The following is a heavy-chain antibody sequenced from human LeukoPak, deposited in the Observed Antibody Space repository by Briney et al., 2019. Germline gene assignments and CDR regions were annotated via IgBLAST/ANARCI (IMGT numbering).Heavy chain of an antibody. CDR3: ARGAVAGTGTFDH. Sequence: SSETLSLTCTVSGGSISSSSYYWGWIRQPPGKGLEWIGSIYYSGSTYYNPSLKSRVTISVDTSKNQFSLKLSSVTAADTAVYYCARGAVAGTGTFDHWGQGTLVTVSS. J-gene: IGHJ4*02. D-gene: IGHD6-19*01. V-gene: IGHV4-39*01. CDR2: IYYSGST. CDR1: GGSISSSSYY.